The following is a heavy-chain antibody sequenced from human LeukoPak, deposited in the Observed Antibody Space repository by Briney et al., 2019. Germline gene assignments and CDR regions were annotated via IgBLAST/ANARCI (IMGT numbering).Heavy chain of an antibody. CDR1: GFTFSSYS. V-gene: IGHV3-21*04. Sequence: GGSLRLSSAASGFTFSSYSMNWVRQAPGKGLEWVSSISSSSSYIYYADSVKGRFTISRDNAKNSLYLQMNSLRAEDTAVYYCARGDYGSGSYYNYYWGQGTLVTVSS. CDR2: ISSSSSYI. D-gene: IGHD3-10*01. CDR3: ARGDYGSGSYYNYY. J-gene: IGHJ4*02.